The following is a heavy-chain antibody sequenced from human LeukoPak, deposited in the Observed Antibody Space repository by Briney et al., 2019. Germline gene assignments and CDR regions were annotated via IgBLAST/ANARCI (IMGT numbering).Heavy chain of an antibody. Sequence: SETLSLTCADYGGSFSGYYWSWIRQHPGTGLEWTGEINHNRSTNYNPSLKRRVTISVGTYKNQFSLKLSSVTAADTAVYYCARVRPTMVRGVIGPYYYYYYMDVWGKGTTVTVSS. J-gene: IGHJ6*03. V-gene: IGHV4-34*01. D-gene: IGHD3-10*01. CDR1: GGSFSGYY. CDR2: INHNRST. CDR3: ARVRPTMVRGVIGPYYYYYYMDV.